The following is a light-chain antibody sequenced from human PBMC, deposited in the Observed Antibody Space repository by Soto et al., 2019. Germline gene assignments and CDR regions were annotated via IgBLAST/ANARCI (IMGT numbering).Light chain of an antibody. V-gene: IGKV3-11*01. CDR3: QKRSNWYLIFS. J-gene: IGKJ3*01. Sequence: EIVLTQSPATLSLSPGERATLSCRASQSVSSYLAWYQQKPGQAPRLLIYDASNRATGIPARFSGSGSGTDFTITIGSLEPEDFAVYYCQKRSNWYLIFSFGPGTEVDIK. CDR1: QSVSSY. CDR2: DAS.